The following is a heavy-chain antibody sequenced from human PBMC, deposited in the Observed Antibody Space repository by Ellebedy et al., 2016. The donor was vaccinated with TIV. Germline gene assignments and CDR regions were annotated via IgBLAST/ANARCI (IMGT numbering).Heavy chain of an antibody. V-gene: IGHV5-51*01. CDR3: ARRSDLDI. J-gene: IGHJ3*02. CDR1: GYSFTNYW. CDR2: IYPGDSDT. Sequence: KVSRKASGYSFTNYWIGWVRQMPGKGLEWMAVIYPGDSDTRYSPSFQGQVTISADKSIGTAYLQWNSLKASDTAIYYCARRSDLDIWGQGTMVTVSS.